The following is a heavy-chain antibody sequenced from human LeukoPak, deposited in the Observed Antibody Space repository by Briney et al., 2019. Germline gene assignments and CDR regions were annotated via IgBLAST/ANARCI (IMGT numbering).Heavy chain of an antibody. CDR2: IIPIFGTA. J-gene: IGHJ6*03. D-gene: IGHD2-8*01. V-gene: IGHV1-69*05. Sequence: GASVKVSCKASGGTFSSYAISWVRQAPGQGLEWMGGIIPIFGTANYAQKFQGRVTMTTDTSTSTAYMELRSLRSDDTAVYYCAREESMLYYYMDVWGKGTTVTVSS. CDR1: GGTFSSYA. CDR3: AREESMLYYYMDV.